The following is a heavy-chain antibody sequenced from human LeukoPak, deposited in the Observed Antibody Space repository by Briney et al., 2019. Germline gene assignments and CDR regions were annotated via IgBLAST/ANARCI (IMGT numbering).Heavy chain of an antibody. Sequence: GGSLRLSCAASGYRFSGYGMNWVRQAPGKGLEWVASISTSSSYIYYAESVKGRFTVSRDNARASLDVEMNSLRGEDTAVYYCERSGAPTGILWGGMDVWGQGTTVSVS. V-gene: IGHV3-21*01. CDR2: ISTSSSYI. J-gene: IGHJ6*02. CDR1: GYRFSGYG. D-gene: IGHD2-21*01. CDR3: ERSGAPTGILWGGMDV.